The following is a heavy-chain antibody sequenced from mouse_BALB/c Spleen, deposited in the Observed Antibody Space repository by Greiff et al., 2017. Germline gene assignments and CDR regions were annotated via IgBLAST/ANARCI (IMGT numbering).Heavy chain of an antibody. CDR2: ISDGGSYT. J-gene: IGHJ4*01. Sequence: EVKVVESGGGLVKPGGSLKLSCAASGFTFSDYYMYWVRQTPEKRLEWVATISDGGSYTYYPDSVKGRFTISRDNAKNNLYLQMSSLKSEDTAMYYCARAGYYAMDYWGQGTSVTVSS. CDR3: ARAGYYAMDY. CDR1: GFTFSDYY. V-gene: IGHV5-4*02.